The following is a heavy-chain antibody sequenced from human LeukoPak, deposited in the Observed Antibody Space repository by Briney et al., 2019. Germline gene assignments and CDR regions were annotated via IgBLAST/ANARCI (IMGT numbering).Heavy chain of an antibody. Sequence: ASVKVSCKASGGTFSSYAISWVRQAPGQGLEWMGRIIPILGIANYAQKFQGRVTITADKSTSTAYMELSSLRSEDTAVYYCATRLLWFGDPRHRRGGYWGQGTLVTVSS. V-gene: IGHV1-69*04. CDR1: GGTFSSYA. CDR2: IIPILGIA. D-gene: IGHD3-10*01. CDR3: ATRLLWFGDPRHRRGGY. J-gene: IGHJ4*02.